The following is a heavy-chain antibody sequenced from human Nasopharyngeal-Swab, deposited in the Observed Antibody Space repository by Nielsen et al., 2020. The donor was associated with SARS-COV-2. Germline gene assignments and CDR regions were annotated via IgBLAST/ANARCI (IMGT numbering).Heavy chain of an antibody. CDR3: ARGRYFDWSRRVDALEI. V-gene: IGHV1-69*13. CDR2: IIPLFGTT. J-gene: IGHJ3*02. D-gene: IGHD3-9*01. Sequence: SVKVSCKASGGTFTRYGFSWVRQAPGQGLEWMGGIIPLFGTTNDAQSFKGRVKITADELTGTVYMELSSLRYEDTAVYYCARGRYFDWSRRVDALEIWGQGTTVTVSS. CDR1: GGTFTRYG.